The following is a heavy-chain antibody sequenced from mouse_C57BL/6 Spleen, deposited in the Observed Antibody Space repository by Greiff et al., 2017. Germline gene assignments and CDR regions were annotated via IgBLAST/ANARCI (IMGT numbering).Heavy chain of an antibody. CDR2: ISSGGSYT. J-gene: IGHJ4*01. D-gene: IGHD2-5*01. Sequence: EVMLVESGGDLVKPGGSLKLSCAASGFTFSSYGMSCVRQTPDKRLEWVATISSGGSYTYYPDSVKGRFTISRDNAKNTLYLQMSSLKSEDTAMYYCARQYSNWGSYAMDYWGQGTSVTVSS. V-gene: IGHV5-6*01. CDR3: ARQYSNWGSYAMDY. CDR1: GFTFSSYG.